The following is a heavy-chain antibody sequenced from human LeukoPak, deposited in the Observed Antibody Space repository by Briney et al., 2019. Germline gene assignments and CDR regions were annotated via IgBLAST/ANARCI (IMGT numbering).Heavy chain of an antibody. Sequence: SETLSLTCTVSGYSISSGYYWGWIRQPPGKGLEWIGSIYHSGSTYYNPSLKSRVTISVDTSKNQFSLKLSSVTAADTAVYYRARAGGYYYYYYMDVWGKGTTVTVSS. CDR2: IYHSGST. J-gene: IGHJ6*03. CDR1: GYSISSGYY. CDR3: ARAGGYYYYYYMDV. V-gene: IGHV4-38-2*02.